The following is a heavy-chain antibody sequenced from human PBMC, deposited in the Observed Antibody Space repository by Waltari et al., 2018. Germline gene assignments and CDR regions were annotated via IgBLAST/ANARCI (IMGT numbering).Heavy chain of an antibody. Sequence: EVHLVESGGGLVQPGGSLRLSCAASGFPFSTYDVHWVRQTTGKRLEWGSAMGAAGDAYYLHSVRGRFTISRDNAKNSFYLQMNSLRADDTAVYFCAALGPDIIWGQGAMVTVSS. CDR2: MGAAGDA. CDR3: AALGPDII. D-gene: IGHD1-26*01. V-gene: IGHV3-13*01. J-gene: IGHJ3*02. CDR1: GFPFSTYD.